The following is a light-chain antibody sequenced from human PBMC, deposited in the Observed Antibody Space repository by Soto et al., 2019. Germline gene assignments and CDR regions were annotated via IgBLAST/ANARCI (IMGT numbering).Light chain of an antibody. Sequence: ELVLTQSPATLPLSPGERASLSCRASQSVTNSLAWYQQKPGQPPRLLIYDAASRAPGIPVRFSASGSGTDFTLTISSLEPEDFAVYYCLQRSSWPYTFGQGTKLEIK. CDR2: DAA. V-gene: IGKV3-11*01. CDR3: LQRSSWPYT. J-gene: IGKJ2*01. CDR1: QSVTNS.